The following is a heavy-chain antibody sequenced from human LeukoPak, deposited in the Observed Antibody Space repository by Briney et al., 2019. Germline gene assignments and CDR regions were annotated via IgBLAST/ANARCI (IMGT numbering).Heavy chain of an antibody. D-gene: IGHD4-17*01. CDR3: AKGGADYGEYDY. Sequence: GGSLRLSCAASGFTFSTYGMHWVRQAPGKGLEWVAVISYDGSNKYYADSVKGRFTISRDNSKSTLYLQMNSLRAEDTAVYYCAKGGADYGEYDYWGQGTLVTVST. CDR1: GFTFSTYG. CDR2: ISYDGSNK. V-gene: IGHV3-30*18. J-gene: IGHJ4*02.